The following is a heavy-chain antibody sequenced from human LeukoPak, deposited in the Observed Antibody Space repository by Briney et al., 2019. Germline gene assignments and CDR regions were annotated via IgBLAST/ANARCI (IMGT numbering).Heavy chain of an antibody. J-gene: IGHJ4*02. Sequence: SQTLSLTCAISGDSVSSNSAAWNWIRQSPSRGLEWLGRTYYRSKWYNDYAVSVKSRITINPDTSKNQFSLQLNSVTPEDTAVYYCARGSYYDFWSGYLRAHFDYWGQGTLVTVSS. V-gene: IGHV6-1*01. CDR3: ARGSYYDFWSGYLRAHFDY. CDR1: GDSVSSNSAA. CDR2: TYYRSKWYN. D-gene: IGHD3-3*01.